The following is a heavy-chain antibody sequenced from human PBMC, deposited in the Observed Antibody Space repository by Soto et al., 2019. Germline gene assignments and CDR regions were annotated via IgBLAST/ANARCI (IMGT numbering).Heavy chain of an antibody. V-gene: IGHV1-3*01. Sequence: ASVKLSCKASGYTFTSYAMHWVSQAPGQRLEWMGWINAGNGNTKYSQKFQGRVTITRDTSASTAYMELSSLRSEDTAVYYCARRYYDFWSGLNDAFDIWGQGTMVTVSS. J-gene: IGHJ3*02. CDR1: GYTFTSYA. CDR3: ARRYYDFWSGLNDAFDI. D-gene: IGHD3-3*01. CDR2: INAGNGNT.